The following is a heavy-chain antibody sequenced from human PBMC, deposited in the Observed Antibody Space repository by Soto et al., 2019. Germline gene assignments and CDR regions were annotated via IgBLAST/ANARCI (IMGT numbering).Heavy chain of an antibody. J-gene: IGHJ5*02. V-gene: IGHV3-21*01. CDR3: ARSAGQLGWFDP. CDR1: GFTFSSYS. Sequence: GGSLRLSCAASGFTFSSYSMNWVRQAPGKGLEWVSSISSSSSYIYYADSVKGRFTISRDNAKNSLYLQMNSLRAEDTAVYYCARSAGQLGWFDPWGQGTLVTVSS. CDR2: ISSSSSYI. D-gene: IGHD6-6*01.